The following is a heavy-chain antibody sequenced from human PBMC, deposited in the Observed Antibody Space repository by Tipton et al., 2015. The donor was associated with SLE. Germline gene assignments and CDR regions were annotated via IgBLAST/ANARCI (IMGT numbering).Heavy chain of an antibody. Sequence: SLRLSCAASGFTFSSYAMHWVRQAPGKGLEWVAVISYDGSNKYYADSVKGRFTISRDNSKNTLYLQMNSLRAEDTAVYYCAKDGGSSWYHWFDPWGQGTLVTVSS. CDR2: ISYDGSNK. J-gene: IGHJ5*02. V-gene: IGHV3-30*04. CDR1: GFTFSSYA. CDR3: AKDGGSSWYHWFDP. D-gene: IGHD6-13*01.